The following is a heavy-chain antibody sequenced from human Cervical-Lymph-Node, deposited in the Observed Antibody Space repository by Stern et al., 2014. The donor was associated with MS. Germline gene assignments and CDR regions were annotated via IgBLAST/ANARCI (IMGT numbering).Heavy chain of an antibody. CDR1: GYSFTSYW. V-gene: IGHV5-51*03. D-gene: IGHD4-17*01. CDR3: ARPKDYGDFKN. CDR2: IFPGYSDT. J-gene: IGHJ4*02. Sequence: EVQLVESGAAVKKPGESLKISCQGSGYSFTSYWIGWVRQMPGKCLEWMGSIFPGYSDTRYSPSFQGQVTISADKSNRTAYLQWSSLKASDTAMYYCARPKDYGDFKNWGQGTLVTVSS.